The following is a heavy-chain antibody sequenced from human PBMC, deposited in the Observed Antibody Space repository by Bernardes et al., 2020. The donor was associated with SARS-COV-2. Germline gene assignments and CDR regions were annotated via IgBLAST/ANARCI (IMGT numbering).Heavy chain of an antibody. V-gene: IGHV3-11*01. J-gene: IGHJ6*02. Sequence: GGSLRLSCAASGFTFSDYYMSWIRQAPGKGLEWVSYISSSGSTIYYADSVKGRFTISRDNAKNSLYLQMNSLRAEDTAVYYCARDPYYYGSGSYLYSLDYGMDVWGQGTTVTVSS. CDR2: ISSSGSTI. CDR3: ARDPYYYGSGSYLYSLDYGMDV. CDR1: GFTFSDYY. D-gene: IGHD3-10*01.